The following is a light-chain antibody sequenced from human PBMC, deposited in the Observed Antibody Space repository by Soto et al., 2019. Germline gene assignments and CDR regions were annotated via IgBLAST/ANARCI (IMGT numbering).Light chain of an antibody. CDR3: SSYTTTNTLGV. J-gene: IGLJ3*02. CDR2: EVS. V-gene: IGLV2-14*01. CDR1: SSDVGAYNY. Sequence: QSALTQPASVSGSPGQSITISCTGTSSDVGAYNYVSWYQQHPGKAPKLIISEVSNRPSGVSNRFSGSKSGNTASLTISGLQAEDEADYFCSSYTTTNTLGVFGGGTKLTVL.